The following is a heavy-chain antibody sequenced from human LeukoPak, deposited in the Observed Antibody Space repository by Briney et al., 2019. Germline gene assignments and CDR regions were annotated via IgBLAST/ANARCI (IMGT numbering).Heavy chain of an antibody. CDR1: GFTFSSYS. CDR2: ISGSSSYI. Sequence: PGGSLRLSCAASGFTFSSYSMNWVRQAPGKGLEWVSSISGSSSYIYYADSIKGRFTISRDNAKNTLYLQIDSLRAEDTAVYYCVRDSSSSLSYLGWCDPGGEGTLVTVSS. V-gene: IGHV3-21*01. D-gene: IGHD2-2*01. CDR3: VRDSSSSLSYLGWCDP. J-gene: IGHJ5*02.